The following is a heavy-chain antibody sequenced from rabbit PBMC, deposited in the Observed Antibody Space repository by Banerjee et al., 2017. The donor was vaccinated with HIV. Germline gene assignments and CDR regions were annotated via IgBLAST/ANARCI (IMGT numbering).Heavy chain of an antibody. V-gene: IGHV1S45*01. J-gene: IGHJ4*01. D-gene: IGHD2-1*01. CDR2: IYAGSSGST. CDR3: ARGLYGAFNL. Sequence: QEQLEESGGDLVKPEGSLTLTCTASGFSFSSSYWICWVRQAPGKGLEWIACIYAGSSGSTYYASWAKGRFTISKTSSTTVTLQMTSLTAADTATYFCARGLYGAFNLWGPGTLVTVS. CDR1: GFSFSSSYW.